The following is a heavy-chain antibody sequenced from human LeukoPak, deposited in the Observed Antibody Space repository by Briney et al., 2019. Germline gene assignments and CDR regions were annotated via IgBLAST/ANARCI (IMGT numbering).Heavy chain of an antibody. Sequence: GGSLRLSCAASGFTFGSYSMTWVRQAPGKGLEWVSYISSSSSTIYYADSVKGRFTISRDNAKNSLYLQMNSLRAGDTAVYYCARPYGSGSYYTNPADYWGQGTLVTVSS. D-gene: IGHD3-10*01. J-gene: IGHJ4*02. CDR3: ARPYGSGSYYTNPADY. CDR1: GFTFGSYS. CDR2: ISSSSSTI. V-gene: IGHV3-48*01.